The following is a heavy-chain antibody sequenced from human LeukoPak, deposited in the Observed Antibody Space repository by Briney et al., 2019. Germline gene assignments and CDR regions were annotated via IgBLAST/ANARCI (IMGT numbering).Heavy chain of an antibody. D-gene: IGHD3-22*01. V-gene: IGHV3-23*01. CDR2: ISGSGGST. CDR1: GFTFSSYA. CDR3: AKITKYYHDSSGYYGDY. J-gene: IGHJ4*02. Sequence: GGSLRLSCAASGFTFSSYAMSWVRQAPGKGLEWVSAISGSGGSTYYADSVKGRITISRDNSKNTLYLQMNSLRAEDTAVYYCAKITKYYHDSSGYYGDYWGQGTLVTVSS.